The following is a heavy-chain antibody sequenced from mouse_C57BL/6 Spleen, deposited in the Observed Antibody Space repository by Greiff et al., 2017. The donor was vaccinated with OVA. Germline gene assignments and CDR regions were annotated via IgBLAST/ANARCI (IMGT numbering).Heavy chain of an antibody. V-gene: IGHV1-26*01. D-gene: IGHD1-1*01. CDR2: INPNNGGT. Sequence: EVQLQQSGPELVKPGASVKISCKASGYTFTDYYMNWVKQSHGKSLEWIGDINPNNGGTSYNQKFKGKATLTVDKSSSTAYMELRSLTSEDSAVYYGARRYGSSHWYFDVWGTGTTVTVSS. CDR3: ARRYGSSHWYFDV. CDR1: GYTFTDYY. J-gene: IGHJ1*03.